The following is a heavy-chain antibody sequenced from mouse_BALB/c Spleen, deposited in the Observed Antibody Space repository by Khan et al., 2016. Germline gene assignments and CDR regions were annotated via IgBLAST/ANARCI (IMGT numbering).Heavy chain of an antibody. J-gene: IGHJ4*01. D-gene: IGHD1-1*01. CDR2: ISYSGGT. CDR1: GDSITSGY. CDR3: ARYYGSSYVRGMDY. V-gene: IGHV3-8*02. Sequence: EVQLQESGPSLVQPSQTLSHTCSVTGDSITSGYWNWIRKFPGNKLEYMGYISYSGGTYNNPSLKSRISITRDTSKNQYSLQLNSVTTEDTGTSYWARYYGSSYVRGMDYWGQGLSVTISS.